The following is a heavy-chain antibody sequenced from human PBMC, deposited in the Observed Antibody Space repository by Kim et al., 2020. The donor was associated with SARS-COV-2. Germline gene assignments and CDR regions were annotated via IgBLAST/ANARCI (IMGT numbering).Heavy chain of an antibody. J-gene: IGHJ4*02. D-gene: IGHD3-22*01. CDR2: ISGSGGST. CDR1: GFTFSSYA. CDR3: AKDLYYYDSSGYYDVGPIDY. V-gene: IGHV3-23*01. Sequence: GGSLRLSCAASGFTFSSYAMSWVRQAPGKGLEWVSAISGSGGSTYYADSVKGRFTISRDNSKNTLYLQMNSLRAEDTAVYYCAKDLYYYDSSGYYDVGPIDYWGQGTLVTVSS.